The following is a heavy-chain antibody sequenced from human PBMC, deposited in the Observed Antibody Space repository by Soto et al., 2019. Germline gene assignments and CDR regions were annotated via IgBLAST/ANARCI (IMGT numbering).Heavy chain of an antibody. CDR3: ARRDILTGYVYFDY. Sequence: HGESLKISCKGSGYSFTSYCIGWVRQMPGKGLEWMGIIYPGDSDTRYSPSFQGQVTISADKSISTAYLQWSSLKASDSATYYCARRDILTGYVYFDYWGQGSQVTVS. J-gene: IGHJ4*02. CDR2: IYPGDSDT. D-gene: IGHD3-9*01. CDR1: GYSFTSYC. V-gene: IGHV5-51*01.